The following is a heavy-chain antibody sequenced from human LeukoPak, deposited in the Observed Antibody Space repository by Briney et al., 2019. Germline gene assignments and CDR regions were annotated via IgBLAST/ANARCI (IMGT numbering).Heavy chain of an antibody. CDR2: ISWNSGTI. CDR1: GFTFDDYV. D-gene: IGHD2-15*01. J-gene: IGHJ3*02. CDR3: VKGAAYHLGDAFDI. Sequence: PGGSLRLSCAASGFTFDDYVMNWVRQAPGKGLEWVSGISWNSGTIGYAHSVKGRFTISRDNAKNSLYLQMNSLRAEDTALYYCVKGAAYHLGDAFDIWGQGTMVTVSS. V-gene: IGHV3-9*01.